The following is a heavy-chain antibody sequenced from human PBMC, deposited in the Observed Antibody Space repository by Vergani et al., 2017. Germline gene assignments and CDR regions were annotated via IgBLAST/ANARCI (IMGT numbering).Heavy chain of an antibody. D-gene: IGHD3-22*01. J-gene: IGHJ6*03. CDR3: ARDQGMIEEGYYYYMDV. CDR2: INTNTGNH. CDR1: GFTFTSSA. Sequence: QLVQSGPEVKKPGTSVKVSCKASGFTFTSSAMQWVRQARGQSLEWIGWINTNTGNHTYAQGFTGRCVFSLDTSVSTAYLKISSLKAEDTAVDYCARDQGMIEEGYYYYMDVWGKGTTVTV. V-gene: IGHV7-4-1*02.